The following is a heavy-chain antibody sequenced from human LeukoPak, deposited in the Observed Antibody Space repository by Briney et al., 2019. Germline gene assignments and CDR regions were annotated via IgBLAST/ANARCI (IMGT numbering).Heavy chain of an antibody. J-gene: IGHJ6*03. CDR1: GGSINNYY. V-gene: IGHV4-59*01. Sequence: SETLSLTCTVSGGSINNYYWNWIRQPPGKGLEWIGYIYYSGSASYNPSLKSRVTISVDTSKSQFSLRLSSVTAADTAVYYCARCPYYYDSSGYYSRDYYYYYMDVWGKGTTVTVSS. CDR3: ARCPYYYDSSGYYSRDYYYYYMDV. D-gene: IGHD3-22*01. CDR2: IYYSGSA.